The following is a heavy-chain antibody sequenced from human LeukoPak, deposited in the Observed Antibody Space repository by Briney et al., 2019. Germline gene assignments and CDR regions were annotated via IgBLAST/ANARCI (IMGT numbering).Heavy chain of an antibody. Sequence: SETLSLTCTVSGGSISSYYWSWIRQPPGKGLEWIGYIYYSGSTNYNPSLKSRATISVDTSKNQFSLKLSSVAAADTAVYYCARGGKYYGDYWYFDLWGRGTLVTVSS. CDR1: GGSISSYY. CDR3: ARGGKYYGDYWYFDL. CDR2: IYYSGST. V-gene: IGHV4-59*01. D-gene: IGHD4-17*01. J-gene: IGHJ2*01.